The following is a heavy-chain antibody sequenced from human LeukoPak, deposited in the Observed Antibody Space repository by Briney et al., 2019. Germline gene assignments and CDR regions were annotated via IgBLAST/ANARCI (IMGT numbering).Heavy chain of an antibody. CDR2: ISYDGRSK. D-gene: IGHD2-2*02. CDR3: ARGDTSFDY. V-gene: IGHV3-30*04. J-gene: IGHJ4*02. CDR1: GFTFSSYA. Sequence: GGSLRLSCAASGFTFSSYAMVWVRQPPGKGLEWVAVISYDGRSKYYADSVKGRFTISRDNSKNTLFLQMNSLGVGDTAVYYCARGDTSFDYWGQGTLVTVSS.